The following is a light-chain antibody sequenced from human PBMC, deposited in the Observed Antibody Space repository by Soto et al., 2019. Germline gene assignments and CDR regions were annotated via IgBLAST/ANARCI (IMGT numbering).Light chain of an antibody. CDR3: QQSYSTLPLT. J-gene: IGKJ4*01. CDR1: QSISSY. CDR2: AAS. Sequence: DIPMTQSPSSLSEYLGVRVTLTCRASQSISSYLNWYQQKPGKAPKLLIYAASSLQSGVPSRFSGSGSGTDFTLTISSLQPEDFATYYCQQSYSTLPLTFGGGTKVDIK. V-gene: IGKV1-39*01.